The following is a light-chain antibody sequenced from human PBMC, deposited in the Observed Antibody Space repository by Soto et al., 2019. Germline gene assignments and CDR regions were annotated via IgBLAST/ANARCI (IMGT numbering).Light chain of an antibody. V-gene: IGKV3-20*01. Sequence: EIVLTQSPGTLSLSPGERATLSCRASQSLTNNYLAWYQQKPGQAPSLLIYAASIRATGIPDRFSGSGSETDFTLTISTLEPEDFAVYYCHQYGSSLPVTFGGGTNVEIK. CDR2: AAS. CDR3: HQYGSSLPVT. J-gene: IGKJ4*01. CDR1: QSLTNNY.